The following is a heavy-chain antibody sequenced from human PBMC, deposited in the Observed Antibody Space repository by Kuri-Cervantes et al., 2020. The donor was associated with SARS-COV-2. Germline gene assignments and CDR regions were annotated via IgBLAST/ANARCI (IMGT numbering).Heavy chain of an antibody. V-gene: IGHV3-11*04. CDR2: ISSSGSTI. J-gene: IGHJ5*02. CDR1: GFTFSDYY. Sequence: GESLKISCAASGFTFSDYYMSWIRQAPGKGLEWVSYISSSGSTIYYADSVKGRFTISRDNAKNSLYLQMNCLTAEDTAVYYCARANVVVPAAMGFDPWGQGTLVTVSS. D-gene: IGHD2-2*01. CDR3: ARANVVVPAAMGFDP.